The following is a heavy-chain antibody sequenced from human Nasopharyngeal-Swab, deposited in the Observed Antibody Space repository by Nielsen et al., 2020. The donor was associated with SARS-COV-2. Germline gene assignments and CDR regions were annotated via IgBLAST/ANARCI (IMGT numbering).Heavy chain of an antibody. D-gene: IGHD6-19*01. J-gene: IGHJ4*02. CDR3: TTGRYSSGWRGKTYYFDY. CDR2: IKSKTDGGTT. V-gene: IGHV3-15*01. Sequence: VRQAPGKGLEWVGRIKSKTDGGTTDYAAPVKGRFTISRDDSKNTLHLQMNSLKTEDTAVYYCTTGRYSSGWRGKTYYFDYWGQGTLVTVSS.